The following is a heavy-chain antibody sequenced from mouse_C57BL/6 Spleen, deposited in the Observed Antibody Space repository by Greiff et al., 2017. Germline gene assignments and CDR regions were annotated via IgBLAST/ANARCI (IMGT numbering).Heavy chain of an antibody. V-gene: IGHV5-4*01. CDR2: ISDGGSYT. Sequence: EVNVVESGGGLVKPGGSLKLSCAASGFTFSSYAKSWVRQTPEKRLEGVATISDGGSYTYYPDNVKGRFTISRDNAKNTLYLQMSHLKSEDTAMYYCARDRDYDAMDYWGQGTSVTVSS. J-gene: IGHJ4*01. CDR3: ARDRDYDAMDY. CDR1: GFTFSSYA.